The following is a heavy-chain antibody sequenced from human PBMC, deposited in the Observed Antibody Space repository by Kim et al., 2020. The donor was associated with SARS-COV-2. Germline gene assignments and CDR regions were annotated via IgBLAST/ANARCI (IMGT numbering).Heavy chain of an antibody. D-gene: IGHD3-10*01. CDR3: ARDGYGSGSWWVLDTDY. CDR2: IKQDGSEK. V-gene: IGHV3-7*01. Sequence: GGSLRLSCAASGFTFSSYWMSWVRQAPGKGLEWVANIKQDGSEKYYVDSVKGRFTISRDNAKNSLYLQMNSLRAEDTAVYYCARDGYGSGSWWVLDTDYWGQGTLVTVSS. J-gene: IGHJ4*02. CDR1: GFTFSSYW.